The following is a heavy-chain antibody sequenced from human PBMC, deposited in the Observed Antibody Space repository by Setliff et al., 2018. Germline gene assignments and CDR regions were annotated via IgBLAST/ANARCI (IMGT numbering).Heavy chain of an antibody. CDR3: ARGVRTGHLDS. D-gene: IGHD1-1*01. J-gene: IGHJ4*02. Sequence: SETLSLTCTVSGGSISTNSYYWGWIRQPPGKGLEWIGSMYFSGSTYYNPSLKGRATISVDNSKNQFSLNLNSVTVADTAVHFCARGVRTGHLDSWGQGTLVTVSS. CDR2: MYFSGST. V-gene: IGHV4-39*07. CDR1: GGSISTNSYY.